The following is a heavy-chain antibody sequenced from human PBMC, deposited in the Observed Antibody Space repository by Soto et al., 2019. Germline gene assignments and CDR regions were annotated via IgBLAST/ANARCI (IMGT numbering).Heavy chain of an antibody. D-gene: IGHD3-3*02. Sequence: SETLSLTCNVSGGSISPYYWSWIRQPPGKGLEWIGYIYYIGTTNYNPSLKSRVTMSIDTSKNQFSLKMRSLTAADTAVYYCLRDVPISSYGMDVWGPGIPVTVS. V-gene: IGHV4-59*01. J-gene: IGHJ6*02. CDR2: IYYIGTT. CDR1: GGSISPYY. CDR3: LRDVPISSYGMDV.